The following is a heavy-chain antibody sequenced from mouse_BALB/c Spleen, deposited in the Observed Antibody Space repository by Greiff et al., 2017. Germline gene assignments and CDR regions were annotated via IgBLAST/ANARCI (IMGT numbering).Heavy chain of an antibody. CDR1: GYTFTSYW. V-gene: IGHV1-7*01. D-gene: IGHD2-14*01. CDR3: ARLPDRYPWYAMDY. Sequence: LQESGAELAKPGASVSMSCKASGYTFTSYWMHWVKQRPGQGLEWIGYINPSTGYTEYNQKFKDMATLTADNSSSTAYMQLSRLTSEDSAVYASARLPDRYPWYAMDYWGQGTSVTVSA. CDR2: INPSTGYT. J-gene: IGHJ4*01.